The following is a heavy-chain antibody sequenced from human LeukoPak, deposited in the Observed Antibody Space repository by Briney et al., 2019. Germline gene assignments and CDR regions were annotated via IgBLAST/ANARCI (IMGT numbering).Heavy chain of an antibody. CDR3: ARVYVTTVTTGYFDY. CDR1: GGSISSYY. Sequence: PSETLSLTCTVSGGSISSYYWSWIRQPPGKGLEWIGYIYYSGSTNYNPSLKSRVTISVDTSKNQFSLKLSSVTAADTAVYYCARVYVTTVTTGYFDYWGQGTLVTVSS. J-gene: IGHJ4*02. D-gene: IGHD4-17*01. V-gene: IGHV4-59*01. CDR2: IYYSGST.